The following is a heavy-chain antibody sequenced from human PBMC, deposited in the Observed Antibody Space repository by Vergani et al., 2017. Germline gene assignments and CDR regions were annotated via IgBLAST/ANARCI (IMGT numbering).Heavy chain of an antibody. Sequence: EVQLVQSGAEVKKPGESLKISCKGSGYSFTSYWIGWVRQMPGKGLEWMGIIHPGDSDTRYSPSFQGQVTISADKSISTVYLQWSSLKASDTAMYYCARQQYYYESSGYYGNFDYWGQGTLVTVSS. V-gene: IGHV5-51*01. D-gene: IGHD3-22*01. CDR3: ARQQYYYESSGYYGNFDY. CDR2: IHPGDSDT. J-gene: IGHJ4*02. CDR1: GYSFTSYW.